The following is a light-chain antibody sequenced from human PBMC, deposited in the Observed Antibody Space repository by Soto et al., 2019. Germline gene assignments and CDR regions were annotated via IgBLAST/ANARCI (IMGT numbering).Light chain of an antibody. Sequence: DIQMTPSRSPLPAPVGNRTTITYLASQSIGDSLAWYQQKPGKAPYLLISDVSSLERGVPSRFSGSGSGTEFTLTISSMQPDDFATFYCQQYNGYARTFGQGTKVDI. V-gene: IGKV1-5*01. J-gene: IGKJ1*01. CDR3: QQYNGYART. CDR1: QSIGDS. CDR2: DVS.